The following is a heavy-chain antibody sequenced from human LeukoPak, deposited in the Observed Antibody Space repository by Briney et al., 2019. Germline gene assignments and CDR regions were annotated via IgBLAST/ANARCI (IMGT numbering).Heavy chain of an antibody. CDR2: IRSKAYGETT. CDR3: TSAYSSSTLLFGY. D-gene: IGHD6-6*01. V-gene: IGHV3-49*03. CDR1: GFTFGDYS. J-gene: IGHJ4*02. Sequence: SLRLSCTASGFTFGDYSMSCSRQAPGKGREWVGFIRSKAYGETTEYAASVKGRFTISRDDSKVIAYLQMNSLKTEDTAVYYCTSAYSSSTLLFGYWGQGTLVTVSS.